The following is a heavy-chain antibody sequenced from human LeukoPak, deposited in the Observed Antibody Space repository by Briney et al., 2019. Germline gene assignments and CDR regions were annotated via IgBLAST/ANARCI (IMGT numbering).Heavy chain of an antibody. D-gene: IGHD5-18*01. CDR2: MYDRGSP. CDR1: GGSINGYS. CDR3: ARRIQLWSYWHFDL. J-gene: IGHJ2*01. V-gene: IGHV4-4*09. Sequence: SETLSLTCSVSGGSINGYSWGWVRQPPGKGLECIGYMYDRGSPNHHPSLQNRVTTSVDTSKNEFSLRLTSVTAADTAVYYCARRIQLWSYWHFDLWGRGTLVTVSS.